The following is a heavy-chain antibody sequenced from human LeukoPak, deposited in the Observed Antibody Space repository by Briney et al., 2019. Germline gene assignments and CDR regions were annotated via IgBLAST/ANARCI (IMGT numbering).Heavy chain of an antibody. D-gene: IGHD3-22*01. CDR2: IITSGGTT. Sequence: GGSLRLSCAASGFIFSNYAMSWVRRAPGKGLHWVSGIITSGGTTYYADSVKGRFTISRDNSKNTLFLQMNSLRAEDTAIYYCAKADGSGYYYDYWGQGALVTVSS. CDR1: GFIFSNYA. CDR3: AKADGSGYYYDY. V-gene: IGHV3-23*01. J-gene: IGHJ4*02.